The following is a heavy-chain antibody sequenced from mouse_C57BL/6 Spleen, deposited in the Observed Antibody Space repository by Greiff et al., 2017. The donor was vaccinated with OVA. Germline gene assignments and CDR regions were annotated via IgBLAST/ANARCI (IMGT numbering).Heavy chain of an antibody. CDR1: GYTFTSYG. V-gene: IGHV1-81*01. CDR2: IYPRSGNT. Sequence: QVQLQQSGAELARPGASVKLSCKASGYTFTSYGISWVKQRTGQGLEWIGEIYPRSGNTYYNEKFKGKATLTADKSSSTAYMEIRSLTSEDSAVYFCVTTVWGQGTLVTVSA. J-gene: IGHJ3*01. D-gene: IGHD1-1*01. CDR3: VTTV.